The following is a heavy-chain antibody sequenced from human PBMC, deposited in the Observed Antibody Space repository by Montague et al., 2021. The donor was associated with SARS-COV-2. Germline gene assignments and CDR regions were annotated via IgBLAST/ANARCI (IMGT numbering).Heavy chain of an antibody. Sequence: PALVKPTQTLTLTCTFSGFSVSTSGLCVSWIRQPPGKALEWLALIDWDDDTYYSISLKTRLTISKDTSKNQVVLTMTNMDPVDTGTYYCARIPGYSSGGGAAWYFDVWGRGTLVTVSS. J-gene: IGHJ2*01. CDR3: ARIPGYSSGGGAAWYFDV. CDR1: GFSVSTSGLC. CDR2: IDWDDDT. V-gene: IGHV2-70*01. D-gene: IGHD6-19*01.